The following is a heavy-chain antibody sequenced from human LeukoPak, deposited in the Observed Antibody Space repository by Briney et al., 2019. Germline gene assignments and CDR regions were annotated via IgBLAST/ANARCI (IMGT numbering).Heavy chain of an antibody. J-gene: IGHJ6*03. D-gene: IGHD3-9*01. CDR1: GFTFRTYA. CDR3: AKVGGDILTGYFPSYYMHV. Sequence: SGGSLRLSCAASGFTFRTYAMSWVRQTPGKGLDWVSAISGSGSGTYYADSVRGRFTISRDNSKNTLYLQMNSLRDENTVLYYCAKVGGDILTGYFPSYYMHVWGKGTTVTVS. V-gene: IGHV3-23*01. CDR2: ISGSGSGT.